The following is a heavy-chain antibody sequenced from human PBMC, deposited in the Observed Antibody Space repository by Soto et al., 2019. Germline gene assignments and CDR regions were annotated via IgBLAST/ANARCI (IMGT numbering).Heavy chain of an antibody. CDR2: IYYSGST. D-gene: IGHD3-10*01. J-gene: IGHJ4*02. CDR1: GGSISSGGYY. Sequence: PSETLSLTCTVSGGSISSGGYYWSWIRQHPGKGLEWIGYIYYSGSTYYNPSLKSRVTISVDTSKNQFSLKLSSVTAADTAVYYCAGGWELTPSYFDYWGQGTLVTVSS. V-gene: IGHV4-31*03. CDR3: AGGWELTPSYFDY.